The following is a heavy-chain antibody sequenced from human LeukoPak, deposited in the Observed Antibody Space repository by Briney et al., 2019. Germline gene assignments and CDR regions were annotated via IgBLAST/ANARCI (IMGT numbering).Heavy chain of an antibody. V-gene: IGHV4-59*08. Sequence: SETLSLTCTVSGGTISSYYWNWIRQPPGKGLEWIGYIHYSGSTKYNPSLKSRVTISVDTSKNQFSLKLSSVTAADTAVYYCARWYSSGWAFDYWGQGTLVTVST. CDR3: ARWYSSGWAFDY. CDR1: GGTISSYY. J-gene: IGHJ4*02. CDR2: IHYSGST. D-gene: IGHD6-19*01.